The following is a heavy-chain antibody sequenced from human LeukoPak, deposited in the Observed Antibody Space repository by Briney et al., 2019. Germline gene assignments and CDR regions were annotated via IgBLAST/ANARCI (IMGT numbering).Heavy chain of an antibody. CDR1: GGSFSAYY. V-gene: IGHV4-34*01. D-gene: IGHD2-2*03. CDR2: INHSGST. Sequence: SETLSLPCVVYGGSFSAYYWSWICQPPGKGLEWVAEINHSGSTNYSPSLKSRVTISVDTSKNQFSLKLSSVTAADTAVYYCARHGYGDDIGNWFDPWGQGTLVSVSS. CDR3: ARHGYGDDIGNWFDP. J-gene: IGHJ5*02.